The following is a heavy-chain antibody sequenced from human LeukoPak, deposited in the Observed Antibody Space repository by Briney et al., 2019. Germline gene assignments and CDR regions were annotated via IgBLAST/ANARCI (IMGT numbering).Heavy chain of an antibody. CDR2: IYHSGST. V-gene: IGHV4-30-2*01. D-gene: IGHD6-13*01. CDR3: ARSSPVPRGQQLVPSPEY. CDR1: GGSISSGGYY. Sequence: SETLSLTCIVSGGSISSGGYYWSWIRQPPGKGLEWIGYIYHSGSTYYNPSLKSRVTISVATSKNQFSLKLSSVTAADTAVYYCARSSPVPRGQQLVPSPEYWGQGILVTVSS. J-gene: IGHJ4*02.